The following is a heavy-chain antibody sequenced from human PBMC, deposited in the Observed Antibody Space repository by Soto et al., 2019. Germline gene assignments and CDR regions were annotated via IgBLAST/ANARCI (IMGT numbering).Heavy chain of an antibody. CDR1: GGSLSSSSYY. V-gene: IGHV4-39*01. D-gene: IGHD3-10*02. CDR3: AKHVFGELFFFAY. Sequence: SETLSLTCTVSGGSLSSSSYYWGWIHQPPGKGLEWIGTIYYSGSTYYNPSLKSRVSISEDTSKNQFSLKLSSVTAADTAVYYCAKHVFGELFFFAYWGQGAPVTVSS. CDR2: IYYSGST. J-gene: IGHJ4*02.